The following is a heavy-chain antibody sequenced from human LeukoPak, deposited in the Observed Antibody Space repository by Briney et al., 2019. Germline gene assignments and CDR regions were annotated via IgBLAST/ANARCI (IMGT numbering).Heavy chain of an antibody. CDR3: ARDWRNKYSNSWSRGEWYFDL. CDR1: GFTFTSHS. Sequence: GGSLRLSCAASGFTFTSHSLNWVRQAPGKGLEWVSSISSSSSYIYYADSVKGRFSISRDNARNSLYLQMNSLTAEDTAVYYCARDWRNKYSNSWSRGEWYFDLWGRGTLVTVSS. V-gene: IGHV3-21*01. D-gene: IGHD6-13*01. J-gene: IGHJ2*01. CDR2: ISSSSSYI.